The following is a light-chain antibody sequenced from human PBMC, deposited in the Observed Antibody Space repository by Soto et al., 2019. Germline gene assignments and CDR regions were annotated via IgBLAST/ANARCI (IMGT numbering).Light chain of an antibody. CDR3: MQALETPLT. CDR1: QSLLHRNGYNY. Sequence: DIVMTQSPLSLPVTPGEPASISCRSRQSLLHRNGYNYLDWYLQKPGQSPQLLIYLGFNRASGVPDRFSGSGSGTDFTLKISRVEAEDVGVYYCMQALETPLTFGGGTKVDIK. CDR2: LGF. V-gene: IGKV2-28*01. J-gene: IGKJ4*01.